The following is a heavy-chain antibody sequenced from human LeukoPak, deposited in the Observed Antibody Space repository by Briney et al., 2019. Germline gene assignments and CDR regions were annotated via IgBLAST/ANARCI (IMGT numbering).Heavy chain of an antibody. V-gene: IGHV3-21*01. CDR3: ARHGRYYYGSGSYRWFDP. D-gene: IGHD3-10*01. Sequence: KPGGSLRLSCAASGFTFSSYSMNWVRQAPGKGLEWVSSISSSSSYIYYADSVKGRFTISRDNAKNSLYLQMNSLRAEDTAVYYCARHGRYYYGSGSYRWFDPWGQGTLVTVSS. J-gene: IGHJ5*02. CDR1: GFTFSSYS. CDR2: ISSSSSYI.